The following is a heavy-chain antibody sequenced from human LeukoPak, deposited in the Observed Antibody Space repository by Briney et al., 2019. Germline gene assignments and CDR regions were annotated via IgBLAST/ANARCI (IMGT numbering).Heavy chain of an antibody. Sequence: PSETLSLTCTVSGGSISSYYWSWIRQPPGKGLEWIGYIYYSGSTNYNPSLKSRVTISVDTSKNQFSLKLSSVTAADTAVYYCARDKATQLIYYDSSGYPDAFDIWGQGTMVTVSS. D-gene: IGHD3-22*01. CDR3: ARDKATQLIYYDSSGYPDAFDI. CDR2: IYYSGST. CDR1: GGSISSYY. J-gene: IGHJ3*02. V-gene: IGHV4-59*01.